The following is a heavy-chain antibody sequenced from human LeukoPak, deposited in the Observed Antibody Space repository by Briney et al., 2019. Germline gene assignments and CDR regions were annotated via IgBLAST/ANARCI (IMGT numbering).Heavy chain of an antibody. Sequence: GGSLRLSCAASGFTFSSYSMNWVRQAPGKGLEWVSYISSSGSTIYYADSVKGRFTIPRDNAKSSLYLQRNSLRAEDTAIYYCTRRFHYGMDVWGQGTTVTVSS. CDR3: TRRFHYGMDV. CDR2: ISSSGSTI. J-gene: IGHJ6*02. CDR1: GFTFSSYS. V-gene: IGHV3-48*04.